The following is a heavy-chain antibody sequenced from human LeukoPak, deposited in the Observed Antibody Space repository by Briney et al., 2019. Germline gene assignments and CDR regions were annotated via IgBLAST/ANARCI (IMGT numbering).Heavy chain of an antibody. Sequence: GRSLRLSCAASGFTFDDYAMHWVRQAPGKGLEWVSGISRNSGSIGYADSVKGRFTISRDNAKNSLYLQMNSLRAEDTALYYCAKDIASGITGSFDYWGQGTLVTVSS. D-gene: IGHD1-20*01. J-gene: IGHJ4*02. CDR2: ISRNSGSI. CDR3: AKDIASGITGSFDY. CDR1: GFTFDDYA. V-gene: IGHV3-9*01.